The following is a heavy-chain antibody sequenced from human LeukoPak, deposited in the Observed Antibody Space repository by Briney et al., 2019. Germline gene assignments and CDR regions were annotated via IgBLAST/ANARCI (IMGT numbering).Heavy chain of an antibody. V-gene: IGHV4-34*01. CDR2: INHSGST. J-gene: IGHJ6*02. CDR1: GGSFSGYY. Sequence: SETLSLTCAVYGGSFSGYYWSWIRQPPGKGLEWIGEINHSGSTNYNPSLKSRVTISVDTSKNQFSLKLSSVTAADTAVYYRARGAPYDILTGYYIYYYYYGMDVWGQGTTVTVSS. CDR3: ARGAPYDILTGYYIYYYYYGMDV. D-gene: IGHD3-9*01.